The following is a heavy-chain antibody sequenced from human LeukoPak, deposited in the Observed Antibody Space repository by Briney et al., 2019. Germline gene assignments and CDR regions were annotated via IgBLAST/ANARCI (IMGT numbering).Heavy chain of an antibody. CDR1: GFTFSSYS. J-gene: IGHJ4*02. D-gene: IGHD3-22*01. Sequence: GGSLRLSCAASGFTFSSYSMNWVRQAPGKGLEWVSSISSSSYIYYADSVKGRFTISRDNAKNSLYLQMNSLRAEDTAVYYCARSSSAYYYEFDYWGQGTLVTVSS. CDR2: ISSSSYI. CDR3: ARSSSAYYYEFDY. V-gene: IGHV3-21*01.